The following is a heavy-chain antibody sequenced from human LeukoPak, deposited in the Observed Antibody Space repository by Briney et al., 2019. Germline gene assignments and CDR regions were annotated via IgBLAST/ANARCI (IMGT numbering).Heavy chain of an antibody. D-gene: IGHD2-2*01. J-gene: IGHJ5*02. V-gene: IGHV1-2*02. CDR3: ARSPYCSSTSCYGGWFDP. Sequence: GASVTVSCKASGYTFTGYFMHWLRPAPGQGLAWMGWINPNSGGTNYAQKFQGRVTMTRDTSISTAYMELSRLRSDDTAVYYCARSPYCSSTSCYGGWFDPWGQGTLVTVSS. CDR1: GYTFTGYF. CDR2: INPNSGGT.